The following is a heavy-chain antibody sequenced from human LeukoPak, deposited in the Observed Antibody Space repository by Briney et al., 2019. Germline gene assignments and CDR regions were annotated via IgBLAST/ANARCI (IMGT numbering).Heavy chain of an antibody. V-gene: IGHV3-21*01. J-gene: IGHJ6*02. CDR1: GFTFSSYS. D-gene: IGHD3-10*01. Sequence: PGGSLRLSCTASGFTFSSYSLDWVRQAPGKGLEWVSSVSTGSNYIYYADSVKGRFTISRDNAKNSLYLQMNSLRAEDTAVYYCARDGVATMVRGVFLWYYGMDVWGQGTTVTVSS. CDR3: ARDGVATMVRGVFLWYYGMDV. CDR2: VSTGSNYI.